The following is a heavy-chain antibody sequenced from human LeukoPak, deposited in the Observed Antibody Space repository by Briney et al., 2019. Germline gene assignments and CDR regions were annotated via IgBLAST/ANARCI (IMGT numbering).Heavy chain of an antibody. CDR1: GFTFSSYA. V-gene: IGHV3-23*01. CDR3: AKQSPLGYCSSTSCYASDY. J-gene: IGHJ4*02. CDR2: ISGSGGST. Sequence: GGSLSLSCAASGFTFSSYAMSWVRQAPGKGLEWVSAISGSGGSTYYADSVKGRFTISRDNSKNTLYLQMNSLRAEDTAVYYCAKQSPLGYCSSTSCYASDYWGQGTLVTVSS. D-gene: IGHD2-2*01.